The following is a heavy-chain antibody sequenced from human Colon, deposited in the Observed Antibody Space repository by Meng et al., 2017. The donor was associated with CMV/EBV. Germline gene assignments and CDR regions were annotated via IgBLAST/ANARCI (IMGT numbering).Heavy chain of an antibody. Sequence: GGSLRLSCKTSGYRFTTYWIGWVRQMPGKGLEWMGIIFPGDSDTRYNPSFEGQVTLSVDKSISTAYLQWRSLKASDTAIYYCAREMIRGVVDSWGQGTLVTVSS. D-gene: IGHD3-10*01. V-gene: IGHV5-51*01. CDR1: GYRFTTYW. CDR2: IFPGDSDT. J-gene: IGHJ4*02. CDR3: AREMIRGVVDS.